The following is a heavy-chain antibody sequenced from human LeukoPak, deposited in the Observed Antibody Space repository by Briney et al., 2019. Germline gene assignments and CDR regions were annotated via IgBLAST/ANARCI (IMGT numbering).Heavy chain of an antibody. J-gene: IGHJ6*03. V-gene: IGHV1-18*01. CDR1: GYTFTSYD. CDR2: ISAYNGNT. CDR3: ARRTVVPAAMFYYYYYMDV. Sequence: ASMKVSCKASGYTFTSYDISWVRQAPGQGLEWMGWISAYNGNTNYAQKLQGRVTMTTGTSTSTAYMELRSLRSDDTAVYYCARRTVVPAAMFYYYYYMDVWGKGTTVTISS. D-gene: IGHD2-2*01.